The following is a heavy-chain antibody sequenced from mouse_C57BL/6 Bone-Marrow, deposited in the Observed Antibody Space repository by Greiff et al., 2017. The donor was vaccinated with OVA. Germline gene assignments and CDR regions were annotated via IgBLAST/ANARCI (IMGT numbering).Heavy chain of an antibody. CDR2: INPSSGYT. CDR3: ARSYYYGSRGAMDY. V-gene: IGHV1-7*01. J-gene: IGHJ4*01. Sequence: LQESGAELAKPGASVKLSCKASGYTFTSYWMHWVKQRPGQGLEWIGYINPSSGYTKYNQKFKDKAPLTADKSSSTAYMQMSSLTYEDSAVYYCARSYYYGSRGAMDYWGQGTSVTVSS. CDR1: GYTFTSYW. D-gene: IGHD1-1*01.